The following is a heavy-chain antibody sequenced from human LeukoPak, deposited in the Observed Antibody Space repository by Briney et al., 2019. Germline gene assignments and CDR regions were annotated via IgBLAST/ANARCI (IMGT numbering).Heavy chain of an antibody. V-gene: IGHV3-11*01. CDR1: GGSFSGYY. D-gene: IGHD3-3*01. CDR3: ARSQLRFLEWLPEYYFDY. J-gene: IGHJ4*02. Sequence: LSLTCAVYGGSFSGYYMSWIRQAPGKGLEWVSYISSSGGTIYYADSVKGRFTISRDNAKNSLYLQMNSLRAEDTAVYYCARSQLRFLEWLPEYYFDYWGQGTLVTVSS. CDR2: ISSSGGTI.